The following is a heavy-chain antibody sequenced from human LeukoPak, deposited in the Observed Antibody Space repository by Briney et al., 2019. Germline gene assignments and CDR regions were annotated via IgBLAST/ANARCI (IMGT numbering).Heavy chain of an antibody. J-gene: IGHJ4*02. CDR3: ARHLDYGDYEPFDY. V-gene: IGHV5-51*01. D-gene: IGHD4-17*01. CDR1: GYSFTSYW. CDR2: IWPGDSDT. Sequence: GESLKISCKTSGYSFTSYWIGWGRQMPGKGLGWMGMIWPGDSDTRYSPSFQGQVTISADKSISTAYLQWSSLKASDTAMYYCARHLDYGDYEPFDYWGQGTLVTVSS.